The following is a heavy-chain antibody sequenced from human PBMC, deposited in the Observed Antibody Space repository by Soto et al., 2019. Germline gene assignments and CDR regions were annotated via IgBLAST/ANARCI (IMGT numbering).Heavy chain of an antibody. CDR2: IDWDDAK. CDR3: AREATFYDILTGYRRGYGTDV. V-gene: IGHV2-70*17. Sequence: SGPTLVNPTPTLTLTCTFSGFSLSTSRMSVAWIRKPPGKALEWLARIDWDDAKFFNKSLKTRLTVSKDTSKNQVVLALTNMDPVDSGTYYCAREATFYDILTGYRRGYGTDVWGQGTTVTVSS. J-gene: IGHJ6*02. CDR1: GFSLSTSRMS. D-gene: IGHD3-9*01.